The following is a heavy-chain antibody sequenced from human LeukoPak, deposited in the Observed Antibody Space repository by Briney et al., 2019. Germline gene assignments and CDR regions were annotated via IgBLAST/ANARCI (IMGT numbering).Heavy chain of an antibody. V-gene: IGHV4-31*03. J-gene: IGHJ6*03. CDR3: ASLHYYYFYMDV. CDR1: GGSISSGGYY. CDR2: IYYSGST. Sequence: SETLSLTCTVSGGSISSGGYYWSWIRQHPGKGLEWIGYIYYSGSTYYNPSLKSRVTISADTSKNQFSLKLNSVTAADTAVYHCASLHYYYFYMDVWGKGTTVTVSS. D-gene: IGHD5/OR15-5a*01.